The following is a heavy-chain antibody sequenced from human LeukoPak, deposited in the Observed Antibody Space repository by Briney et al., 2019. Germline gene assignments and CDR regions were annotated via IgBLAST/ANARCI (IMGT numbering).Heavy chain of an antibody. CDR3: AKDQVRGYSYGIFDY. CDR1: GFTFSSYA. D-gene: IGHD5-18*01. Sequence: GGFLRLSCAASGFTFSSYAMSWVRQALGKGLEWVSAILGSGGSTYYADSVKGRFTISRDNSKNTLYLPMNSLRAEDTAVYYCAKDQVRGYSYGIFDYWGQGTLVTVSS. V-gene: IGHV3-23*01. J-gene: IGHJ4*02. CDR2: ILGSGGST.